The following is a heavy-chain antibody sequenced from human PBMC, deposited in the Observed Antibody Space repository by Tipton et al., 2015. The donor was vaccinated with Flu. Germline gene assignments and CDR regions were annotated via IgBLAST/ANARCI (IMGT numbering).Heavy chain of an antibody. J-gene: IGHJ4*02. D-gene: IGHD3-10*01. Sequence: TLSLTCAVYGGSFSGYYWSWIRQPPGKGLEWIGEINHSGSTNYNPSLKSRVTISVDTSKNQFSLKLSSVTAADTAVYYCARAYYGSAPFDYWGQETLVTVSS. CDR1: GGSFSGYY. CDR2: INHSGST. CDR3: ARAYYGSAPFDY. V-gene: IGHV4-34*01.